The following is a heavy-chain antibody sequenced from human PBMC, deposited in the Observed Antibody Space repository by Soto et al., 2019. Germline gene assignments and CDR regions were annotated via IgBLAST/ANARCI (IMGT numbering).Heavy chain of an antibody. CDR3: ARLPRDCNKTSCYCADH. CDR1: GYDFNTNW. Sequence: PGEPLKISCRGSGYDFNTNWFGWVRQLPGRGLEWVGIMYPGDSDTRYNPSLQGHVTLSVDVTVSTAFLQWRSLETSDTGMYFCARLPRDCNKTSCYCADHWGQGTQVTVSS. CDR2: MYPGDSDT. V-gene: IGHV5-51*01. J-gene: IGHJ4*02. D-gene: IGHD3-22*01.